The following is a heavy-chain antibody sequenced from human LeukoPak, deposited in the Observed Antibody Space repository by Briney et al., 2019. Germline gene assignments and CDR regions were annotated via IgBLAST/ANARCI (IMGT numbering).Heavy chain of an antibody. CDR2: ISYDGSNK. D-gene: IGHD3-22*01. CDR1: GFTFSTYA. Sequence: PGGSLRLSCAPSGFTFSTYAMSWVRQAPGKGLEWVAVISYDGSNKYQADSVKGRFTISRDNSKNTLYLQMNSLRAEDTAVYYCAKDFYYDGSGYYHYYYGMDVCGQGTTVTVSS. CDR3: AKDFYYDGSGYYHYYYGMDV. V-gene: IGHV3-30*18. J-gene: IGHJ6*02.